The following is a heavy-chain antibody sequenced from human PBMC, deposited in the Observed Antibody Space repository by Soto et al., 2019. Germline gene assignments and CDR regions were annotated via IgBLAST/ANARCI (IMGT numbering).Heavy chain of an antibody. CDR3: ARFALRVGELSPD. V-gene: IGHV4-31*03. CDR2: IHSSGST. Sequence: PSETLSLTCTVSGGSISSGSYYWSWIRQRPGKGLEWIGYIHSSGSTFYNPSLQSRVIIAADTSNNQFSLKLSSVTAADTAVYYCARFALRVGELSPDWGQGTLVTVSS. CDR1: GGSISSGSYY. J-gene: IGHJ4*02. D-gene: IGHD3-16*02.